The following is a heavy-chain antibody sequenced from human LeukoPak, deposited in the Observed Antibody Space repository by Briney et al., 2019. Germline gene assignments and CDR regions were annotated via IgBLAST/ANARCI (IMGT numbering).Heavy chain of an antibody. Sequence: ETLSPTCAVYGGSFSGYYWSWIRQPPGKGLEWIGEINHSGSTNYNPSLKSRVTISVDTSKNQFSLKLSSVTAADTAVHYCARGNGGYYQNFDYWGQGTLVTVSS. D-gene: IGHD1-26*01. CDR1: GGSFSGYY. V-gene: IGHV4-34*01. CDR2: INHSGST. J-gene: IGHJ4*02. CDR3: ARGNGGYYQNFDY.